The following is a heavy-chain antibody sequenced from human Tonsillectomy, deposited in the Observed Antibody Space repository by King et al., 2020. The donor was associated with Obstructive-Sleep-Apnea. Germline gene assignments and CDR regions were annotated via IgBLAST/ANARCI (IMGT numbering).Heavy chain of an antibody. CDR2: ISASGDST. CDR3: AKNPYERGSGRYCRVNWFDP. Sequence: VQLVESGGGLVQPGGSLRLSCAASGFTFNNFALSWVRQAPGNGPEWVSSISASGDSTYYADSVKGRFAIFRDNSKNTLSLQMSSLRAKDTAIYFCAKNPYERGSGRYCRVNWFDPWGQGTRVTVSS. V-gene: IGHV3-23*04. D-gene: IGHD3-10*01. CDR1: GFTFNNFA. J-gene: IGHJ5*02.